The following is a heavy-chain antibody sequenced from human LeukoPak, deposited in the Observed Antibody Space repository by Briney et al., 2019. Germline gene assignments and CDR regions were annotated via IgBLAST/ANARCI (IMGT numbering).Heavy chain of an antibody. CDR3: AIPLSGYDYHTDY. V-gene: IGHV1-69*13. D-gene: IGHD5-12*01. CDR2: ITPIFGTA. J-gene: IGHJ4*02. Sequence: SVKVSCKASGGTFSSYAISWVRQAPGQGLEWMGGITPIFGTANYAQKFQGRVTITADESTSTAYMELSSLRSEDTAVYYCAIPLSGYDYHTDYWGQGTLVTVSS. CDR1: GGTFSSYA.